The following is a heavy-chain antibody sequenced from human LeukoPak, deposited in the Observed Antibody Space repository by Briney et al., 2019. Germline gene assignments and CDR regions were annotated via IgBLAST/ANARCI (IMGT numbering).Heavy chain of an antibody. Sequence: GGSLRLSCAASGFTFSSYGMHWVRQAPGKGLEWVAVISYDGSNKYYADSVKGRFTISRDNSKNTLYLQMNSLRAEDTAVYYCASERWSHFDYWGLGTLVTVSS. CDR2: ISYDGSNK. CDR1: GFTFSSYG. V-gene: IGHV3-30*03. J-gene: IGHJ4*02. CDR3: ASERWSHFDY. D-gene: IGHD4-23*01.